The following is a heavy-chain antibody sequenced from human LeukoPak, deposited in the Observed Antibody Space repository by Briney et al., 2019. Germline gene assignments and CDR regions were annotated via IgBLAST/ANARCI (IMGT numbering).Heavy chain of an antibody. Sequence: ASVNVSCKGSGYTFTTYGISWVRQAPGQGLEWMGWISASNGKTYYEQTLQGRVTMTTDTSTSTAYMEVRSLRSDDTAVYYCARDRGGGSYYFDYWGQGTLVTVSS. D-gene: IGHD2-15*01. J-gene: IGHJ4*02. CDR2: ISASNGKT. V-gene: IGHV1-18*01. CDR3: ARDRGGGSYYFDY. CDR1: GYTFTTYG.